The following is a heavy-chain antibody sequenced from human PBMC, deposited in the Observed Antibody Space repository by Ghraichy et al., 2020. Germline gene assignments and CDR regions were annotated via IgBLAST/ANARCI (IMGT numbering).Heavy chain of an antibody. J-gene: IGHJ5*02. CDR3: ARQDIVVVVAAPNYTWFDP. CDR1: GGSISSSSYY. Sequence: SETLSLTCTVSGGSISSSSYYWGWIRQPPGKGLEWIGSIYYSGSTYYNPSLKSRVTISVDTSKNQFSLKLSSVTAADTAVYYCARQDIVVVVAAPNYTWFDPWGQGTLVTVSS. V-gene: IGHV4-39*01. CDR2: IYYSGST. D-gene: IGHD2-15*01.